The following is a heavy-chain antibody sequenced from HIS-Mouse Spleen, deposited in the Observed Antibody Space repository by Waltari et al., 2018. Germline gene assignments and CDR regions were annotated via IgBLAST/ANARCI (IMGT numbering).Heavy chain of an antibody. J-gene: IGHJ4*02. CDR2: IKSKTDGGTT. CDR1: GFTFSNAW. Sequence: EVQLVESGGGLVKPGGSLRLSCAASGFTFSNAWMSWVRQAPGKGLEWVGRIKSKTDGGTTDYAAPVKGRFTISRDDSKNTLYLQMNSLKTEDTAVYYCTTDNYDFWSGQLDYWGQGTLVTVSS. V-gene: IGHV3-15*01. D-gene: IGHD3-3*01. CDR3: TTDNYDFWSGQLDY.